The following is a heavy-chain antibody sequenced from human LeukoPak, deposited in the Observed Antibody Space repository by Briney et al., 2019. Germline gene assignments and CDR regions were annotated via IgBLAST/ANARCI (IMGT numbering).Heavy chain of an antibody. Sequence: GSLRLSCAASGFTFSSYVMSWVRQSPRKGLEWIGNVYYSGSTQYNPSLRGRVSISMDKTKNQFSLNLNSVSVTDTAIYYCARRDYAAWFDPWGQGTLVTVSS. V-gene: IGHV4-39*01. D-gene: IGHD4/OR15-4a*01. J-gene: IGHJ5*02. CDR3: ARRDYAAWFDP. CDR1: GFTFSSYV. CDR2: VYYSGST.